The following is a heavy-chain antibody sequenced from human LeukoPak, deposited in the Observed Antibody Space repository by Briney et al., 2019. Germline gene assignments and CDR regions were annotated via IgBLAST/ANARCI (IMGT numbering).Heavy chain of an antibody. J-gene: IGHJ5*02. CDR3: ARDGDRYCSGGSCYDWFDL. CDR2: IIPIFGTA. D-gene: IGHD2-15*01. Sequence: SVKVSCKASGGTFSSYAISWVRQAPGQGLEWMGGIIPIFGTANYAQKFQGRVTITTDESTSTAYMELSSLRSEDTAVYYCARDGDRYCSGGSCYDWFDLWGQGTLVTVSS. CDR1: GGTFSSYA. V-gene: IGHV1-69*05.